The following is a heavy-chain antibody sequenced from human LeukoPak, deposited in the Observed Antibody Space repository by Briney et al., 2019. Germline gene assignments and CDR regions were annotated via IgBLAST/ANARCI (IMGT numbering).Heavy chain of an antibody. CDR3: ARDPELWPRYYGMDV. CDR1: GGSISSYY. V-gene: IGHV4-59*01. J-gene: IGHJ6*02. D-gene: IGHD1-14*01. CDR2: IYYSGST. Sequence: PSETLSLTCTVSGGSISSYYWSWVRHPPGKGLEWIGYIYYSGSTNYNPSLKSRVTISVDTSKNQFSLKLSSVTAADTAVYYCARDPELWPRYYGMDVWGQGTTVTVSS.